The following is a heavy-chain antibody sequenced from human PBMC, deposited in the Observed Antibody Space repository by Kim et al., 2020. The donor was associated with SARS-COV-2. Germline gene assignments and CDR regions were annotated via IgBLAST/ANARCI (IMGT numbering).Heavy chain of an antibody. CDR1: GFTFSNYP. V-gene: IGHV3-23*01. J-gene: IGHJ4*01. D-gene: IGHD5-12*01. Sequence: GGSLRLSCAASGFTFSNYPMTWVRQAPGQGLECVSSISPSGSSTAYADSVKGRFTISRDNSKTTLYLQMNSLRGDDTAIYYCTKGGLRSGFDFRGHGTLV. CDR2: ISPSGSST. CDR3: TKGGLRSGFDF.